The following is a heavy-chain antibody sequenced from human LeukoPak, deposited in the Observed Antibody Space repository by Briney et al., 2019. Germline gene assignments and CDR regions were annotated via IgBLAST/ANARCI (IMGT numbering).Heavy chain of an antibody. CDR3: ARWGAAPT. Sequence: SETLSLTCTVSGASISGSGYYWGWIRQPPGKGLEWIGYIYYSGSTNYNPSLKSRVTISVDTSKNQFSLKLSSVTAADTAVYYCARWGAAPTWGQGTLVTVSS. V-gene: IGHV4-61*05. CDR2: IYYSGST. D-gene: IGHD6-13*01. J-gene: IGHJ4*02. CDR1: GASISGSGYY.